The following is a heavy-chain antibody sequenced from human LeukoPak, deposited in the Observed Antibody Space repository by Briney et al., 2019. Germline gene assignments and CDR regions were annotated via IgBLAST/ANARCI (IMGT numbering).Heavy chain of an antibody. CDR3: ARGPRYCSSTSCYVLHDY. J-gene: IGHJ4*02. CDR1: RYTFSSYD. V-gene: IGHV1-8*01. Sequence: ASVKVSCKASRYTFSSYDINWVRQATGQGLEWMGWMNPNSGNTGYAQKFQGRVTMTRNTSISTAYMELSSLRSEDTAVYYCARGPRYCSSTSCYVLHDYWGQGTLVTVSS. CDR2: MNPNSGNT. D-gene: IGHD2-2*01.